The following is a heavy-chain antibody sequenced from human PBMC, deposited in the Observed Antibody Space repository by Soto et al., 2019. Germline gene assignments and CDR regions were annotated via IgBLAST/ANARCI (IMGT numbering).Heavy chain of an antibody. D-gene: IGHD2-8*01. CDR1: GYTFTDYY. CDR3: ARPPFPGCINAVCYPFDY. CDR2: INPSGGST. J-gene: IGHJ4*02. Sequence: QVQLVQSGAEVKKPGASVKVSCKASGYTFTDYYIHWVRQAPGQGLEWMGMINPSGGSTDYAQKFRGRVTMTRDTSTGTVYMVLSSLRSEDTAVYYCARPPFPGCINAVCYPFDYWGQGTLVTVSS. V-gene: IGHV1-46*01.